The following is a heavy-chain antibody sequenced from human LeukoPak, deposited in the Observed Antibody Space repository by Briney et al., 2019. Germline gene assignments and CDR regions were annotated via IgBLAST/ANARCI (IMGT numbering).Heavy chain of an antibody. D-gene: IGHD3-10*01. Sequence: SETLSLACTVSGGSISSYYWSWIRQPPGKGLEWIGYIYYSGSTNYNPSLKSRVTISVDTSKNQFSLKLSSVTAADTAVYYCAREIVGFGDYYMDVWGKGTTVTVSS. CDR3: AREIVGFGDYYMDV. CDR2: IYYSGST. J-gene: IGHJ6*03. CDR1: GGSISSYY. V-gene: IGHV4-59*01.